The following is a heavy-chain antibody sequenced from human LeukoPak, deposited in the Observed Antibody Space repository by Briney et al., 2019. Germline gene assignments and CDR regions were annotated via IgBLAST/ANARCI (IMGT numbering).Heavy chain of an antibody. D-gene: IGHD5-18*01. CDR2: IYTSGST. CDR3: ATLGYSYGTDY. J-gene: IGHJ4*02. V-gene: IGHV4-61*02. CDR1: GGSISSGSYY. Sequence: SETLSLTCTVSGGSISSGSYYWTWIRQPAGKGLEWIGRIYTSGSTNYNPSLKSRVTISVDTSKNQFSLKLSSVTAADTAVYYCATLGYSYGTDYWGQGTLVTVSS.